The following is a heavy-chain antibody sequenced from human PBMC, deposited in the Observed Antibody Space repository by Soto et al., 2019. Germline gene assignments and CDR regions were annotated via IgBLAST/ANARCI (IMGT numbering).Heavy chain of an antibody. CDR3: ARECKSSSYTFDY. V-gene: IGHV1-69*13. J-gene: IGHJ4*02. CDR1: GGTFSSYA. CDR2: IIPIFGTA. Sequence: ASVKVSFKASGGTFSSYAISWVRQAPGQGLEWMGGIIPIFGTANYAQKFQGRVTITADESTSTAYMELSSLRSEDTAVYYCARECKSSSYTFDYWGQGTLVTVSS. D-gene: IGHD6-13*01.